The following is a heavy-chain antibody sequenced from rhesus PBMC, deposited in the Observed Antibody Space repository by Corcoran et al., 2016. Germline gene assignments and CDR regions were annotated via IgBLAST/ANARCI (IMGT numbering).Heavy chain of an antibody. D-gene: IGHD1-1*01. CDR3: ARSAGGYIGDYFDY. Sequence: QLQLQESGPGLVKPSATLSVTCAVSGGSIRSNYWSWIRQPPGKGLEWIGRIYGRGSSTNYNPSLKSRVTLSVDTSKNQLSLKLSSVTAADTAVYYCARSAGGYIGDYFDYWGQGVLVTVSS. J-gene: IGHJ4*01. V-gene: IGHV4-169*01. CDR2: IYGRGSST. CDR1: GGSIRSNY.